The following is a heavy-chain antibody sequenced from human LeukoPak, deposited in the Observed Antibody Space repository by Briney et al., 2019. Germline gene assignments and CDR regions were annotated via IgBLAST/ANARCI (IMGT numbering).Heavy chain of an antibody. V-gene: IGHV3-49*04. Sequence: GGSLRLSCTTSGFTFGGYAMSWVRQAPGKGLEWVSFIRRKAHGGTTEYAASVKGRFSSSRDDSKSIAYLQMNSLKTEDTAVYFCTRITYYYDNSGYFHFDSWGQGSLVTVSS. D-gene: IGHD3-22*01. CDR3: TRITYYYDNSGYFHFDS. CDR2: IRRKAHGGTT. J-gene: IGHJ4*02. CDR1: GFTFGGYA.